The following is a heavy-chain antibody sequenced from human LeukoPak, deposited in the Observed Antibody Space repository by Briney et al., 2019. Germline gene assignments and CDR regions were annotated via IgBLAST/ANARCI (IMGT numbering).Heavy chain of an antibody. CDR1: GFTFSSYW. CDR3: AKSSYYDSSGFYREYYFDY. CDR2: IASDGSST. J-gene: IGHJ4*02. D-gene: IGHD3-22*01. V-gene: IGHV3-74*01. Sequence: GGSLRLSCAASGFTFSSYWMNWVRQAPGKGLVWVSRIASDGSSTTYADSVKGRFSISRDNAKNTMYLQMNSLRVGDTAVYYCAKSSYYDSSGFYREYYFDYWGQGTLVPVSS.